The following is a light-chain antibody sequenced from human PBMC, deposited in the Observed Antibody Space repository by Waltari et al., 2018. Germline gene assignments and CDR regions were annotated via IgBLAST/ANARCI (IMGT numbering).Light chain of an antibody. CDR3: TSYTTSSTLV. J-gene: IGLJ2*01. CDR2: AVS. CDR1: SSDVGAYNY. V-gene: IGLV2-14*01. Sequence: QSALTQPASVSGSPGQSVTISCTGTSSDVGAYNYVSWYQHNPDKAPKLLIYAVSDRPSGVSNRCSGSKSGNTASLTISGLQDEDEADYYCTSYTTSSTLVFGGGTKLTVL.